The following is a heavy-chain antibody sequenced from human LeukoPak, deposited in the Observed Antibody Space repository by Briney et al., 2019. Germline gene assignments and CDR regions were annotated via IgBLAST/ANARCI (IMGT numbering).Heavy chain of an antibody. D-gene: IGHD6-13*01. V-gene: IGHV1-18*01. CDR2: ISAYNGNT. J-gene: IGHJ4*02. CDR1: GYTFTSYG. Sequence: ASVKVSCKASGYTFTSYGISWVRQAPGQGLEWLGWISAYNGNTNYAQKLQGRVTMTTDTSTSTAYMELRSLRSDDTAVYYCARVLAAAGLRELDYWGQGTLVTVSS. CDR3: ARVLAAAGLRELDY.